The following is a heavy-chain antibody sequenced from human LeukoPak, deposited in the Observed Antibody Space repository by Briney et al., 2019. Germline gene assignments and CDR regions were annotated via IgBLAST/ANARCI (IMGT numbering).Heavy chain of an antibody. V-gene: IGHV3-30*02. Sequence: GGSLRLSCAASGFIFSSYGMHWVRQAPSKGLEWVAFIRFDGNNKYYADSVQGRFTVSRDNSKNTMNLQMHSLRPDDTAVYYRAKRYTSGWDDDAFDIWGQGTMVTVSS. J-gene: IGHJ3*02. CDR1: GFIFSSYG. D-gene: IGHD6-25*01. CDR3: AKRYTSGWDDDAFDI. CDR2: IRFDGNNK.